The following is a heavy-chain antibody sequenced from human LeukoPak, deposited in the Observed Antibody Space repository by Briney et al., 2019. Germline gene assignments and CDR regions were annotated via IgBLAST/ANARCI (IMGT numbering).Heavy chain of an antibody. V-gene: IGHV4-61*01. CDR3: ARGRGSGSYRFTYYYYYMDV. CDR1: GGSISSSSYY. J-gene: IGHJ6*03. CDR2: IYYSGST. D-gene: IGHD3-10*01. Sequence: SETLSLTCTVSGGSISSSSYYWSWIRQPPGKGLEWIGYIYYSGSTNYNPSLKSRVTISVDTSKNQFSLKLSSVTAADTAVYYCARGRGSGSYRFTYYYYYMDVWGKGTTVTTSS.